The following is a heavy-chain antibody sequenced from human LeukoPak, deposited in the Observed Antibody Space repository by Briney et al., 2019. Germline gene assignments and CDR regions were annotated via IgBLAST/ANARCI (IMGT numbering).Heavy chain of an antibody. V-gene: IGHV3-53*01. CDR2: IYSGGST. CDR1: GFTIRSNY. J-gene: IGHJ4*02. D-gene: IGHD1-26*01. Sequence: GGSLRLSCAASGFTIRSNYMRCARQAPGKGLEWVSVIYSGGSTYYADSVKGRFTISRDNSKNTLYLQMNSLRAENTAVYYCARAPGSGSYYGGYYIDYCGQGTLVTVSS. CDR3: ARAPGSGSYYGGYYIDY.